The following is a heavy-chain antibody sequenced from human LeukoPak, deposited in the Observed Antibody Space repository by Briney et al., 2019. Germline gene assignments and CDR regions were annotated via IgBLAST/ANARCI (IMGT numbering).Heavy chain of an antibody. D-gene: IGHD3-10*01. J-gene: IGHJ4*02. CDR3: ARDRASYGSGSYPY. CDR1: GYTFTSYG. Sequence: GASVKVSCKASGYTFTSYGISWVRQAPGQGLEWMGWISAYNGNTNYAQKFQGRVTITRDTSASTAYMELSSLRSEDTAVYYCARDRASYGSGSYPYWGQGTLVTVSS. V-gene: IGHV1-18*01. CDR2: ISAYNGNT.